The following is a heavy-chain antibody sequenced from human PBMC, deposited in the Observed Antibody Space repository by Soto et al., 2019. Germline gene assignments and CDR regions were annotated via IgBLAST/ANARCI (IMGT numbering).Heavy chain of an antibody. CDR3: AIRRGYSGYDSAFDI. V-gene: IGHV3-53*01. D-gene: IGHD5-12*01. CDR1: GFTVSRTH. CDR2: IYSGGTT. Sequence: PGGSLRLSCAASGFTVSRTHMSWVRQAPGKGLEWVSLIYSGGTTYYGASVNGRFTISRDNSKNTLYLQMNSLRAEDTAVYYCAIRRGYSGYDSAFDIWGQGTMVTVSS. J-gene: IGHJ3*02.